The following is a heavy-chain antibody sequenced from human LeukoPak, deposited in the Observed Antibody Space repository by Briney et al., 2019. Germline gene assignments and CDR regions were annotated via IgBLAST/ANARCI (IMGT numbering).Heavy chain of an antibody. J-gene: IGHJ3*02. Sequence: GGSLRLSCAASGFTFSSYAMSWVRQAPGKGLEWVSAISGSGGSTYYADSVKGRFTISRDNSKNTLYLQMNSLRAEDTAVYYCAKDQGRYYYGSGSYDAFDIWGQGTMVTVSS. CDR2: ISGSGGST. CDR1: GFTFSSYA. CDR3: AKDQGRYYYGSGSYDAFDI. D-gene: IGHD3-10*01. V-gene: IGHV3-23*01.